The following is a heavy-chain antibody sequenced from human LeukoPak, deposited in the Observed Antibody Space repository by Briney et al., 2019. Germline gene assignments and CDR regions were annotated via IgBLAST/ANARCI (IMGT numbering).Heavy chain of an antibody. J-gene: IGHJ5*02. D-gene: IGHD2/OR15-2a*01. CDR1: TYSISSGFY. V-gene: IGHV4-38-2*02. Sequence: SETLSLTCTVSTYSISSGFYWGWVRQPPGKGLEWIGSIHHSGSTYYSPSLKSRVTMSVDTSKKQFSLMLRSVTAAATAMYYCARDPRLSLYDPGDQGTLVTVS. CDR2: IHHSGST. CDR3: ARDPRLSLYDP.